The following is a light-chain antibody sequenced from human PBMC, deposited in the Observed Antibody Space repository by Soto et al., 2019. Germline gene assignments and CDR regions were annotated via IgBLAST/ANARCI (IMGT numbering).Light chain of an antibody. V-gene: IGKV3-15*01. J-gene: IGKJ1*01. CDR1: QSISTK. CDR2: HAS. CDR3: QQNNQWPRT. Sequence: EIVMTQSPVTLSVSPGESATLSCRASQSISTKLAWFQQKPGQAPRLLIYHASTMATGIPARFSGSGSGTEFTLTITSLQSEDFAVYYCQQNNQWPRTFGQGTKVEIK.